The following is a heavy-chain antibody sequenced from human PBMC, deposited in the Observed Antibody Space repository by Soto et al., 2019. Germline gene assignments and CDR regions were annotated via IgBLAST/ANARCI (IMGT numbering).Heavy chain of an antibody. Sequence: GGSLRLSCGASGFTFSDDYMSWIRQAPGKGLECVSYISSSGGTIYYADSVKGRFTISRDNAKNSLFLQMNSLRADDTAVYYCARASSPRDPWLDYWGQGTLVTVYS. CDR2: ISSSGGTI. CDR3: ARASSPRDPWLDY. CDR1: GFTFSDDY. V-gene: IGHV3-11*01. D-gene: IGHD5-18*01. J-gene: IGHJ4*02.